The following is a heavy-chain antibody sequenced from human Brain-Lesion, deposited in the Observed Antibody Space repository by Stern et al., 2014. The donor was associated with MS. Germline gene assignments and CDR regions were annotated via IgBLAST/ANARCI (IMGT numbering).Heavy chain of an antibody. J-gene: IGHJ4*02. V-gene: IGHV5-51*01. Sequence: VQLVQSGAEVKKPGGSLQISCKGSGYRFTSNWIGWVRQMPGKGLEWMGIIWPGDSDTRYSPSFQGQVTISADKSISTAYLQWSSLQASDTAMYYCARRGDSSSSGFDYWGQGTLVIVSS. CDR1: GYRFTSNW. D-gene: IGHD6-6*01. CDR3: ARRGDSSSSGFDY. CDR2: IWPGDSDT.